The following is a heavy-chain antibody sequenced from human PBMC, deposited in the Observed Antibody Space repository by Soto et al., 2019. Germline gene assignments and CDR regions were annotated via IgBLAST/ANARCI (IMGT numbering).Heavy chain of an antibody. V-gene: IGHV3-48*03. Sequence: PGGSLRLSCAASGFTFSSYEMNWVRQAPGKGLEWVSYISSSGSTIYYADSVKGRFTISRDNAKNSLYLQMNSLRAEDTAIYYCARDSSGWYLSSYDYWGQGTLVTVSS. CDR1: GFTFSSYE. D-gene: IGHD6-19*01. CDR2: ISSSGSTI. CDR3: ARDSSGWYLSSYDY. J-gene: IGHJ4*02.